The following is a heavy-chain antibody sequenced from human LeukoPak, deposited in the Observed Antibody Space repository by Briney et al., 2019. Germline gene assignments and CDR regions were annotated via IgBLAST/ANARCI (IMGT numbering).Heavy chain of an antibody. J-gene: IGHJ4*02. V-gene: IGHV3-48*01. CDR1: GFTFSSYT. Sequence: PGGSLRLSCAASGFTFSSYTMNWVRQPPGKGLEWVSNIGTSSTTIYYADSVKGRFTISRDNSKNTLYLQMNSLRAEDTAVYYCAKTRLNGDYFDYWGQGTLVTVSS. CDR2: IGTSSTTI. D-gene: IGHD3-16*01. CDR3: AKTRLNGDYFDY.